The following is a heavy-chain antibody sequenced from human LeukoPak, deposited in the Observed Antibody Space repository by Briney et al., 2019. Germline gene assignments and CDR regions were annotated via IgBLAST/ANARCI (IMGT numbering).Heavy chain of an antibody. CDR2: VSGSGGNT. Sequence: GGSLRLSCAASGFTISSYAMSWVRQPPGKGLEWVSGVSGSGGNTHYGGSVKGRFTISRDNSKNTLYLQMNSLRAEDTAVYYCAKDSGSERVWDYWGQGTLVTVSS. D-gene: IGHD1-26*01. CDR1: GFTISSYA. J-gene: IGHJ4*02. V-gene: IGHV3-23*01. CDR3: AKDSGSERVWDY.